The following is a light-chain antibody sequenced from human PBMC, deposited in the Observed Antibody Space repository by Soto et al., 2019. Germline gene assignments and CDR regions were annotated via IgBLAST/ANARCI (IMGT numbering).Light chain of an antibody. Sequence: DIVMTQSPLSLPVTPGEPASISCRSSQSLLHSNGYNYLDWYLQKPGQSPQILIYLGSIRASGVPDRFSGSGSGTDFTLKISRVEAEDVGVYYCMQVLRTPLTFGGGTKVEIK. CDR2: LGS. CDR1: QSLLHSNGYNY. CDR3: MQVLRTPLT. V-gene: IGKV2-28*01. J-gene: IGKJ4*01.